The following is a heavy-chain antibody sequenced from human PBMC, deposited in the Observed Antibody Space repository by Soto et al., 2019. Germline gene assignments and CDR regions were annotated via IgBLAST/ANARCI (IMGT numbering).Heavy chain of an antibody. J-gene: IGHJ4*02. CDR3: AKDRIEARGLAFDY. CDR1: GFNFDDYA. CDR2: ISWNSGDT. D-gene: IGHD6-25*01. Sequence: QPGGSLRLSCAASGFNFDDYAMHWVRQAPGKGLEWVSGISWNSGDTDYVDSVKGRFTISRDNAKNSLYLQMNSLRPEDTAFYYCAKDRIEARGLAFDYWGQGTLVTVSS. V-gene: IGHV3-9*01.